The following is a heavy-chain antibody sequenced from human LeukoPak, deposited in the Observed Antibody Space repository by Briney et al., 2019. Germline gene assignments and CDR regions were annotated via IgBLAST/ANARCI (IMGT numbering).Heavy chain of an antibody. CDR1: GYTFNSYG. CDR2: ISAYNGNT. D-gene: IGHD3-16*01. V-gene: IGHV1-18*01. CDR3: ARGGGSSVDYYYYGMDV. Sequence: GASVKASCKASGYTFNSYGISWVRQAPGQGLEWMGWISAYNGNTNYVQKLQGRVTMTTDTSTNTAYMELRSLRSDDTAVYYCARGGGSSVDYYYYGMDVWGQGTTVTVSS. J-gene: IGHJ6*02.